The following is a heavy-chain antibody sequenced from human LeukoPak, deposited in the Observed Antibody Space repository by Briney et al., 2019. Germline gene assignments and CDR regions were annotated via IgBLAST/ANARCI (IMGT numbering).Heavy chain of an antibody. CDR1: GFTFSSYA. J-gene: IGHJ4*02. Sequence: GRSLRLSCAASGFTFSSYAMHWVRQAPGKGLEWVAVISYDGSNKYYADSVKGRFTISRDNSKNTLYLQMNSLRVEDTAVYYCARDSGFSGTQRGEYWGQGTLVTVSS. CDR2: ISYDGSNK. D-gene: IGHD3/OR15-3a*01. V-gene: IGHV3-30*04. CDR3: ARDSGFSGTQRGEY.